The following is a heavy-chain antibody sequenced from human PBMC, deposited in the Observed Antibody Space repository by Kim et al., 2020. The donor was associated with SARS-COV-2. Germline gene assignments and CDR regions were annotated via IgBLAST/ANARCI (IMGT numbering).Heavy chain of an antibody. CDR1: GYTFTSYA. J-gene: IGHJ6*02. D-gene: IGHD2-2*02. CDR3: SRDLYGYCSSTCCYNYGMDV. CDR2: INTNTGNP. Sequence: ASVKVSCKASGYTFTSYAMNWVRQAPGQGLERMGWINTNTGNPTYAQGFTGRFVFSLDTSVSTAYLQISSLKAEDIAVYYCSRDLYGYCSSTCCYNYGMDVWGQGTTVTVSS. V-gene: IGHV7-4-1*02.